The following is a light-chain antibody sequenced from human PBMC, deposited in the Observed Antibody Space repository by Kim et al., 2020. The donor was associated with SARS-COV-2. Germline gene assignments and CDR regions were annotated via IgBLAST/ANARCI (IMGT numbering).Light chain of an antibody. Sequence: PGDRATPTARASKNIGTDLAWYQQRPSPAPRLLVYDASTRATGVPDRFSGSGTGTDFTLTISSVEPEEFSMYICQQRKRWPPAVTLCGGNKVDIK. CDR3: QQRKRWPPAVT. CDR2: DAS. CDR1: KNIGTD. J-gene: IGKJ4*01. V-gene: IGKV3-11*01.